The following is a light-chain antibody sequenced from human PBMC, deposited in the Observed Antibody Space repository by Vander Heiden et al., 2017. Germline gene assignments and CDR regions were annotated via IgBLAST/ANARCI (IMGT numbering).Light chain of an antibody. CDR2: DAS. V-gene: IGKV3-20*01. Sequence: EIVLTQSPGTLSLSPGGRATLSCRASQSVYRNYLAWYQRKPGQAPRLLIYDASSRATAIPDRFSGSGSGTDFTLTISRLEPEDFAFYYCQHYGSSQFNVGPGTKVEI. CDR3: QHYGSSQFN. J-gene: IGKJ3*01. CDR1: QSVYRNY.